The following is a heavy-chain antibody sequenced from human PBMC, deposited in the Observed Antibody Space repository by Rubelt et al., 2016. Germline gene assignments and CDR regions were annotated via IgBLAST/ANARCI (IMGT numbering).Heavy chain of an antibody. V-gene: IGHV4-39*07. CDR3: ARAPGSSGWSNPFDY. CDR2: IYYSGST. D-gene: IGHD6-19*01. CDR1: GGSISSGGYY. Sequence: QVQLQESGPGLVKPSQTLSLTCTVSGGSISSGGYYWSWIRQPPGKGLEWIGSIYYSGSTYYNPSLKSRVTISGDTSKNQFSLKLSSVTAADTAVYYCARAPGSSGWSNPFDYWGQGTLVTVSS. J-gene: IGHJ4*02.